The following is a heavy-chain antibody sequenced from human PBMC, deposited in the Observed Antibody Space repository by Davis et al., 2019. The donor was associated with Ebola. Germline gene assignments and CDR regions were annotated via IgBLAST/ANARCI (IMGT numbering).Heavy chain of an antibody. J-gene: IGHJ5*02. CDR1: GGSISSSSYY. CDR3: ARLAAAAGTNWFDP. D-gene: IGHD6-13*01. CDR2: IYYSGST. Sequence: GSLRLSCTISGGSISSSSYYWGWIRQPPGKGLEWIGNIYYSGSTYYNPSLKSRVTISVDTSKNQFSLKLSSVTAADTAVYYCARLAAAAGTNWFDPWGQGTLVTVSS. V-gene: IGHV4-39*01.